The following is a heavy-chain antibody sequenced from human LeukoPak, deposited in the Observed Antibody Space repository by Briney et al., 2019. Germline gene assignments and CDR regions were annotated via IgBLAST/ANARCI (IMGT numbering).Heavy chain of an antibody. CDR1: GGTFSSYA. Sequence: SVKVSCKASGGTFSSYAISWVRQAPGQGLEWMGGIIPIFGTANYAQKFQGRVTITADESTSTAYTELSSLRSEDTAVYYCARDLGYCTNGVCHTRFDYWGQGTLVAVSS. CDR3: ARDLGYCTNGVCHTRFDY. V-gene: IGHV1-69*01. CDR2: IIPIFGTA. J-gene: IGHJ4*02. D-gene: IGHD2-8*01.